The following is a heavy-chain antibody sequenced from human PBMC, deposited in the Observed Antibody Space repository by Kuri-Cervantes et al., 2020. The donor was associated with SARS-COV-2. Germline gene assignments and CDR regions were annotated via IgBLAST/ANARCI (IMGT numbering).Heavy chain of an antibody. V-gene: IGHV3-30-3*01. J-gene: IGHJ3*02. D-gene: IGHD1-26*01. Sequence: GGSLILSCAASGFTFSSYAMHWVRQAPGKGLEWVAVISYDGSNKYYADSVKGRFTISRDNSKNTLYLQMNSLRAEDTAVYYCARGASREKAPVRAFDIWGQGTMVTVSS. CDR2: ISYDGSNK. CDR3: ARGASREKAPVRAFDI. CDR1: GFTFSSYA.